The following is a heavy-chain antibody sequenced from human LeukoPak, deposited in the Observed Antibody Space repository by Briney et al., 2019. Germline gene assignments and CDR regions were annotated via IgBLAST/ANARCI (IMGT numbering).Heavy chain of an antibody. CDR3: ARAGGSYSLFDY. J-gene: IGHJ4*02. D-gene: IGHD1-26*01. CDR1: GGTFSSYA. V-gene: IGHV1-18*01. Sequence: HRASVKVSCKASGGTFSSYAISWVRQAPGQGLEWMGWISAYNGNTNYAQRLQGRVTMTTDTSTSTAYMELRSLRSDDTAVYYCARAGGSYSLFDYWGQGTLVTVSS. CDR2: ISAYNGNT.